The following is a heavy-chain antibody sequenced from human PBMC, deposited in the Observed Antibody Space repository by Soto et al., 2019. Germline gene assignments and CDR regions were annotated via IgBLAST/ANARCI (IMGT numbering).Heavy chain of an antibody. Sequence: SETLSLTCAVSGGSLRGYYWSWIRQSPEKGLEWIGEINHSVFTNYNPTLKSRVTISRDASKNQFSLALSSMTAADSAVYFCARAAVKMGATLFDPWGEGTLVSVSS. D-gene: IGHD6-19*01. CDR3: ARAAVKMGATLFDP. CDR1: GGSLRGYY. J-gene: IGHJ5*02. V-gene: IGHV4-34*01. CDR2: INHSVFT.